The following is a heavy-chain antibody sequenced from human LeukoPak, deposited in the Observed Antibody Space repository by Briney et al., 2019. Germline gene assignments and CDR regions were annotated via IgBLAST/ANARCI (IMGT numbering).Heavy chain of an antibody. Sequence: GESLKISCKGSGYSFTSYWIGWVRQMPGKGLEWMGIIYPGGSDTRYSPSFQGQVTISADKSISTAYLQWSSLKASDTAMYYCARRTYYYDSSGYEYYFDYWGQGTLVTVSS. V-gene: IGHV5-51*01. CDR1: GYSFTSYW. J-gene: IGHJ4*02. CDR3: ARRTYYYDSSGYEYYFDY. D-gene: IGHD3-22*01. CDR2: IYPGGSDT.